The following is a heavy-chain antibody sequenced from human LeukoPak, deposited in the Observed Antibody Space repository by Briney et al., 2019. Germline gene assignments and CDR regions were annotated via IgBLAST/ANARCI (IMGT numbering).Heavy chain of an antibody. Sequence: PGGSLRLSCAASGFTFSSYAMHWVRQAPGKGLEWVAVISYDGSNKYYADSVKGRFTISRDNSKNTLYLQMNSLRAEDTAVYYCARDRQWLAYFDYWGQGTLVTVSS. J-gene: IGHJ4*02. D-gene: IGHD6-19*01. CDR3: ARDRQWLAYFDY. V-gene: IGHV3-30*04. CDR2: ISYDGSNK. CDR1: GFTFSSYA.